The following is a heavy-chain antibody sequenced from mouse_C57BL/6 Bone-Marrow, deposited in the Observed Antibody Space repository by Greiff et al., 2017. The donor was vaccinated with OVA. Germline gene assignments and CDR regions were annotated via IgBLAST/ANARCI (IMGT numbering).Heavy chain of an antibody. J-gene: IGHJ3*01. V-gene: IGHV5-2*01. CDR2: INSDGGST. CDR1: EYEFPSHD. D-gene: IGHD2-3*01. Sequence: EVQRVESGGGLVQPGESLKLSCESNEYEFPSHDMSWVRKTPEKRLELVAAINSDGGSTYYPDTMKRRFIIARDNTKKTLYLQMSSLRSEDTALYYCARPPSWLLRTWFAYWGQGTLVTVSA. CDR3: ARPPSWLLRTWFAY.